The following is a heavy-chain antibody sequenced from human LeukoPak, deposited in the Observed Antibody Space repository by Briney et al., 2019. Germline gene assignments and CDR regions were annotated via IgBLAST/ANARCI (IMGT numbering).Heavy chain of an antibody. V-gene: IGHV3-53*01. CDR2: IYSGGTT. Sequence: GGSLRLSCAASGFTVSSNYMSWVRQAPGKGLEWVSVIYSGGTTYYADSVKGRFTISRDNSKNTLYLQMNSLRAEDTAVYCCAREYCSGGSCYPNWFDPWGRGTLVTVSS. D-gene: IGHD2-15*01. CDR3: AREYCSGGSCYPNWFDP. CDR1: GFTVSSNY. J-gene: IGHJ5*02.